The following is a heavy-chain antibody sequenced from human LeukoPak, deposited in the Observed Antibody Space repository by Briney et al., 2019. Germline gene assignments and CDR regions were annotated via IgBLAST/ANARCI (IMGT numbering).Heavy chain of an antibody. D-gene: IGHD3-16*01. V-gene: IGHV3-23*01. CDR3: ARNQQLGGHSYYYYGMDV. J-gene: IGHJ6*02. Sequence: GGSLRLSCAASGFTFSSYAMSWVRQAPGKGLEWVSAISGSGGSAYYADSVKGRFTISRDNSKNTLYLQMNSLRADDTAIYYCARNQQLGGHSYYYYGMDVWGQGTTVTVSS. CDR1: GFTFSSYA. CDR2: ISGSGGSA.